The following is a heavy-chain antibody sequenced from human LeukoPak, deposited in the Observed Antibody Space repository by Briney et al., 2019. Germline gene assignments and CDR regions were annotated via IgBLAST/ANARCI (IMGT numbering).Heavy chain of an antibody. CDR1: GFTFSSYP. CDR3: AKDRDYGGNSDYFDY. V-gene: IGHV3-23*01. J-gene: IGHJ4*02. D-gene: IGHD4-23*01. Sequence: GGSLRLSCAAAGFTFSSYPMSWVRQAPGKGLESVSAISGSGGSTYYADSVKGRFTISRDNSKNTLYLQMNSLRAEDTAVYYCAKDRDYGGNSDYFDYWGQGSLVTVS. CDR2: ISGSGGST.